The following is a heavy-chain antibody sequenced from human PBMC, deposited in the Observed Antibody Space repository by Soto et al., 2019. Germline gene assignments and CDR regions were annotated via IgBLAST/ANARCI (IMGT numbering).Heavy chain of an antibody. CDR3: ARDARRFLEWLSSKGAFVDWFDP. Sequence: SVKVSCKASGGTFSSYTISWVRQAPGQGLEWMGRIIPILGIANYAQKFQGRVTITADKSTSTAYMELSSLRSEDTAVYYCARDARRFLEWLSSKGAFVDWFDPWGQGTLVTVSS. V-gene: IGHV1-69*04. J-gene: IGHJ5*02. CDR1: GGTFSSYT. CDR2: IIPILGIA. D-gene: IGHD3-3*01.